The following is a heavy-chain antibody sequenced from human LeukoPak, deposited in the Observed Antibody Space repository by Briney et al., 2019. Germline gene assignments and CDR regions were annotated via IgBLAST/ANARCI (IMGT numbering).Heavy chain of an antibody. D-gene: IGHD4-17*01. CDR2: ISYDGSNK. Sequence: GGSLRLSCAASGFTFSSYAMHWVRQAPGKGLEWVAVISYDGSNKYYADSVKGRFTISRDNSKNTLYLQMNSLRAEDTAVYYCARDLEGMTTTVRWFDPWGQGTLVTVSS. J-gene: IGHJ5*02. CDR3: ARDLEGMTTTVRWFDP. CDR1: GFTFSSYA. V-gene: IGHV3-30-3*01.